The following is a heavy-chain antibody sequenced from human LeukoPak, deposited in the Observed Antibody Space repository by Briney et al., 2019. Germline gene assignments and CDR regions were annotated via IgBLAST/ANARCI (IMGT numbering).Heavy chain of an antibody. V-gene: IGHV3-15*01. J-gene: IGHJ1*01. D-gene: IGHD2-21*02. CDR1: GFTFSNAW. CDR2: IKSQTEGGTT. Sequence: GGSLRLSCAASGFTFSNAWMSWVRQAPGKGLEWVGRIKSQTEGGTTDYAAPVKGRFTISRDDSKNTLYLQMDSLQTEDTAVYYCTTAMEVPANLYFQHWGQGTLVTVSP. CDR3: TTAMEVPANLYFQH.